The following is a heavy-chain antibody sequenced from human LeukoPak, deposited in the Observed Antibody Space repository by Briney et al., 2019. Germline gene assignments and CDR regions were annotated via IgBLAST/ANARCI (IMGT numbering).Heavy chain of an antibody. V-gene: IGHV1-18*01. CDR3: AREHAGWYSLDY. CDR2: ISAYNGNT. D-gene: IGHD6-19*01. Sequence: ASAKVSCKASGYTFTSYGISWVRQAPGQGLEWMGWISAYNGNTNYAQKLQGRVTMTTDTSTSTAYMELRSLRSDDTAVYYCAREHAGWYSLDYWGQGTLVTVSS. CDR1: GYTFTSYG. J-gene: IGHJ4*02.